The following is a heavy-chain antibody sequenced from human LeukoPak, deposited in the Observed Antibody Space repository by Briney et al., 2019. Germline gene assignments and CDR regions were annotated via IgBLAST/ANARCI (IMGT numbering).Heavy chain of an antibody. CDR2: VYHTGST. J-gene: IGHJ5*02. CDR3: ARGFASGWYSRYDP. Sequence: SETLSLTCTVSGGSISSYYWSWIRQPPGKGLEWIGYVYHTGSTNYNPSLKSRVTISVDTSKNEFSLKMTSVTAADTAVYYCARGFASGWYSRYDPWGQGTLVTVSS. CDR1: GGSISSYY. D-gene: IGHD6-19*01. V-gene: IGHV4-59*01.